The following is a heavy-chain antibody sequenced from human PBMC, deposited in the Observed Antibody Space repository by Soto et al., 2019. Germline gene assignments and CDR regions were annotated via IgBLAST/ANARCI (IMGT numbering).Heavy chain of an antibody. D-gene: IGHD3-22*01. Sequence: QMQLVQSGPEVKKPGTSVKVSCKASGFTFTSSAMQWVRQARGQRLEWIGWIVVGSGNTNYAQKFQERVTITRDMSTSTAYMELSSRRSEDTAVYYCAADPGYDSSGYYVDYWGQGTLVTVSS. CDR3: AADPGYDSSGYYVDY. J-gene: IGHJ4*02. CDR2: IVVGSGNT. V-gene: IGHV1-58*02. CDR1: GFTFTSSA.